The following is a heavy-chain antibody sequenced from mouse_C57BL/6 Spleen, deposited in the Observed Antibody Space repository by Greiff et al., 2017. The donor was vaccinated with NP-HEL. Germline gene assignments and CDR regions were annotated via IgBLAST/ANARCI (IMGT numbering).Heavy chain of an antibody. J-gene: IGHJ2*01. D-gene: IGHD2-14*01. V-gene: IGHV1-82*01. CDR1: GYAFSSSW. Sequence: QVQLQQSGPELVKPGASVKISCKASGYAFSSSWMNWVKQRPGKGLEWIGRIYPGDGDTNYNGKFKGKATLTADKSSSTAYMQLSSLTSEDSAVYFCAREGRRRDVYYFDYWGQGTTLTVSS. CDR3: AREGRRRDVYYFDY. CDR2: IYPGDGDT.